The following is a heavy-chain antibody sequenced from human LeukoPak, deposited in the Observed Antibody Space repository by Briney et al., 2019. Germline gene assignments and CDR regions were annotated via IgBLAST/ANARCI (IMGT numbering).Heavy chain of an antibody. Sequence: ASVKVSCKASGYTFTSYDINWVRQATGQGLEWMGWMNPNSGNTGYAQKFQGRVTITRNTSISTAYMELSSLRSEDTAVYYCVRQPRVHTPDFWGQGTLVTVSS. CDR1: GYTFTSYD. CDR3: VRQPRVHTPDF. J-gene: IGHJ4*02. D-gene: IGHD1-1*01. CDR2: MNPNSGNT. V-gene: IGHV1-8*03.